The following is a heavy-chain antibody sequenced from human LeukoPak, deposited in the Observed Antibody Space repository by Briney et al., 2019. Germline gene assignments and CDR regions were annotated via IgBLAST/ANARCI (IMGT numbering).Heavy chain of an antibody. D-gene: IGHD3-3*01. CDR3: VRSGHYTGFDY. CDR1: GGSISSGGYS. V-gene: IGHV4-30-2*01. Sequence: PSETLSLTCTVSGGSISSGGYSWSWIRQPPGKGLEWIGYIYHSGSTYYNPSLKSRVTISVDRSKNQFSLKLSSVTAADTAVYYCVRSGHYTGFDYWGQGTLVTVSS. J-gene: IGHJ4*02. CDR2: IYHSGST.